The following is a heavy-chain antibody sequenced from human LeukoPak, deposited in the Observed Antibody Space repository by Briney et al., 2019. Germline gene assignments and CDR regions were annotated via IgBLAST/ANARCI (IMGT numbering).Heavy chain of an antibody. D-gene: IGHD6-6*01. J-gene: IGHJ4*02. CDR2: ISAYNGNT. V-gene: IGHV1-18*01. CDR3: ARAGTTSSSTPDY. CDR1: GYTFSTYG. Sequence: ASVKVSCTASGYTFSTYGITWVRQAPGQGLEWMGWISAYNGNTNYAEKIKGRVTITTDTSTNTAYMQLRSLRFDDTAVYYCARAGTTSSSTPDYWGQGTQVTVSS.